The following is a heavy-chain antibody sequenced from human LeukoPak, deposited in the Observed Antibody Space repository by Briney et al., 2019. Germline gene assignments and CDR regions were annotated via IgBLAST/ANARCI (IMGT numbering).Heavy chain of an antibody. CDR2: ISYDGSNK. Sequence: GGSLRLSCAASGFTFSSYAMHWVRQAPGKGLEWVAVISYDGSNKYYADSVKGRFTISRDNSKNTLYLQMNSLKTEDTAVYYCAKQVSGFLEWSSDYYYMDVWGKGTTVTVSS. D-gene: IGHD3-3*01. CDR3: AKQVSGFLEWSSDYYYMDV. CDR1: GFTFSSYA. J-gene: IGHJ6*03. V-gene: IGHV3-30-3*02.